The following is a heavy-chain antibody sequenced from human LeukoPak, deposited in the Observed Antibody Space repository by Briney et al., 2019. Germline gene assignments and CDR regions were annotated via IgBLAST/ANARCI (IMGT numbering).Heavy chain of an antibody. J-gene: IGHJ3*02. V-gene: IGHV3-21*01. CDR1: GFTFSSYS. CDR2: ISSSSSYI. CDR3: ARDGHIVVVTDAFDI. Sequence: GGSLSLSCAASGFTFSSYSMNWVRQAPGKGLEWVSSISSSSSYIYYADSVKGRFTISRDNAKNSLYLQMNSLRAEDTAVYYCARDGHIVVVTDAFDIWGQGTMVTVSS. D-gene: IGHD2-21*02.